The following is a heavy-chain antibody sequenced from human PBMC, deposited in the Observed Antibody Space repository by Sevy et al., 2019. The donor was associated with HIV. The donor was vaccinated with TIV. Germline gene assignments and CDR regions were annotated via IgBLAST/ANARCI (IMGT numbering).Heavy chain of an antibody. J-gene: IGHJ4*02. CDR1: GFTFSNFA. Sequence: GGSLRLSCAASGFTFSNFAMGWVRQAPGKGLDWISVISGTGDYTYYADSVKGWFTISRDNSKNTLFLQMNSLRAEDTAIFYCAKKMGGGSGMAFLVDYWGQGTLVTVSS. D-gene: IGHD5-18*01. CDR3: AKKMGGGSGMAFLVDY. V-gene: IGHV3-23*01. CDR2: ISGTGDYT.